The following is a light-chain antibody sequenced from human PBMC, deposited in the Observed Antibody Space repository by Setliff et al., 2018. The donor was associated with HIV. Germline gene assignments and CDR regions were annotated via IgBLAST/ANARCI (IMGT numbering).Light chain of an antibody. CDR2: DAS. CDR1: SSDVGDYNH. Sequence: QSVLAQPRSVSGSPGQSVTISCTGTSSDVGDYNHVSWYQQHPGKAPKLIIYDASKRPSGVPDRFSASKSGNTASLTISGLQAEDEADYYCSYAGKFTWVLGGGTKVTDL. CDR3: CSYAGKFTWV. J-gene: IGLJ3*02. V-gene: IGLV2-11*01.